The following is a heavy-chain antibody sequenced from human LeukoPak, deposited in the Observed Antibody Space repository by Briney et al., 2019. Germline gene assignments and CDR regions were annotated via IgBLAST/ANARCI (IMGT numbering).Heavy chain of an antibody. CDR1: GFTFTGYY. Sequence: ASVKVSCKTSGFTFTGYYMHWVRQAPGQGLEWMGWINPNSGGTNYAQKFQGRVTMTRDTSISTTYMELSRLRSADTAVYYCARVLPDSSGWYVQEMDYWGQGTLVTVSS. V-gene: IGHV1-2*02. CDR2: INPNSGGT. J-gene: IGHJ4*02. D-gene: IGHD6-19*01. CDR3: ARVLPDSSGWYVQEMDY.